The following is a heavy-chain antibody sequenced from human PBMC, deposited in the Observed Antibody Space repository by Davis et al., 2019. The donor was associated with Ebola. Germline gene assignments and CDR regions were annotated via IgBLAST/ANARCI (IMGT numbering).Heavy chain of an antibody. D-gene: IGHD5/OR15-5a*01. Sequence: MPSNPLTPTVTVPGGSIPSCCWRCHRQPPREVLEWFGYIYYIGSTNYNPSLKSRVTISVDTSKNQFSLKLSSVTAADTAVYYCARGVYDWDPRWHFDLWGRGTPVTVSS. V-gene: IGHV4-59*01. J-gene: IGHJ2*01. CDR2: IYYIGST. CDR1: GGSIPSCC. CDR3: ARGVYDWDPRWHFDL.